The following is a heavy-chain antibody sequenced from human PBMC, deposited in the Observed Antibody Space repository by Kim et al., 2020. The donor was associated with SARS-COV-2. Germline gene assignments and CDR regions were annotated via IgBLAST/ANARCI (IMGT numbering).Heavy chain of an antibody. V-gene: IGHV3-48*03. J-gene: IGHJ4*02. Sequence: ANAVKGRFTISRDNAKNSLYLQMHSLRAEDTAVYYCARVRIAAAGCFDYWGQGTLVTVSS. CDR3: ARVRIAAAGCFDY. D-gene: IGHD6-13*01.